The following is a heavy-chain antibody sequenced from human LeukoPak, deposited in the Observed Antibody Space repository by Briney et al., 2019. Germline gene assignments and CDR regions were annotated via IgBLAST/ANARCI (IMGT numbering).Heavy chain of an antibody. D-gene: IGHD1-26*01. CDR3: ATVLGGSYFFDY. Sequence: ASVKVSCRVSGYXLTELSIHWVRQAPGKGLEWMGGFDPEDGETIYAQKFQGRVTMTEDTSTDTAYMELSSLRSEDTAVYYCATVLGGSYFFDYWGQGTLVTVSS. J-gene: IGHJ4*02. V-gene: IGHV1-24*01. CDR1: GYXLTELS. CDR2: FDPEDGET.